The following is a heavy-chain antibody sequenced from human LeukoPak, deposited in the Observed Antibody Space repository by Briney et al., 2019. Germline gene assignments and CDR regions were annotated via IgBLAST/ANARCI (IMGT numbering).Heavy chain of an antibody. J-gene: IGHJ3*01. CDR1: GYTLTELS. V-gene: IGHV1-24*01. CDR2: FDPEDGET. Sequence: ASVKVSCKVSGYTLTELSMHWVRQAPGKGLEWMGGFDPEDGETIYAQKFQGRVTMTEDTSTDTAYMELSSLRSEDTAVYYCATPIRTPGAFDLWGQGTMVTVSS. CDR3: ATPIRTPGAFDL.